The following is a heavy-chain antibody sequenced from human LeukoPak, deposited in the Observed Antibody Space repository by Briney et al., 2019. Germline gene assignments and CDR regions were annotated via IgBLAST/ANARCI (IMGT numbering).Heavy chain of an antibody. CDR1: GYTFSNFH. CDR2: INPAGGST. J-gene: IGHJ4*02. D-gene: IGHD3-22*01. CDR3: ARGRGVHDSHTYDYFDY. V-gene: IGHV1-46*01. Sequence: ASVKVSCKASGYTFSNFHIHWVRQAPGQGLEWMGIINPAGGSTTYAQKFQGSRLTLTRDTSTSTVYMELSSLRSEDTAVYYCARGRGVHDSHTYDYFDYWGQGSLVTVSS.